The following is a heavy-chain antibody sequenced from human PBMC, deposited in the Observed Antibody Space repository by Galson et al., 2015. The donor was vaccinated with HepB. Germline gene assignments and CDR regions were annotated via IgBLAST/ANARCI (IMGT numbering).Heavy chain of an antibody. CDR1: GGTFSSYT. CDR2: IIPILGIA. D-gene: IGHD3-10*01. V-gene: IGHV1-69*04. Sequence: SVKVSCTASGGTFSSYTISWVRQAPGQGLEWMGRIIPILGIANYAQKFQGRVTITADKSTSTAYMELSSLRSEDTAVYYCARDRITMVRVNNWVDPWGQGTLVTVSS. J-gene: IGHJ5*02. CDR3: ARDRITMVRVNNWVDP.